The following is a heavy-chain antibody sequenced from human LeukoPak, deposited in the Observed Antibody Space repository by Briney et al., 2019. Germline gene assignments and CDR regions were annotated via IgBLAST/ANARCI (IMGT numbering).Heavy chain of an antibody. J-gene: IGHJ4*02. CDR1: GYTFTSYG. V-gene: IGHV1-18*01. Sequence: ASVKVSCKASGYTFTSYGISWVRQAPGQGLEWMGWISAYNGNTNYAQKLQGRVTMTTDTSTSTAYMELRSLRSDDTAVYYCARDRRDYDSSGVDYWGQGTLVTVSS. CDR2: ISAYNGNT. CDR3: ARDRRDYDSSGVDY. D-gene: IGHD3-22*01.